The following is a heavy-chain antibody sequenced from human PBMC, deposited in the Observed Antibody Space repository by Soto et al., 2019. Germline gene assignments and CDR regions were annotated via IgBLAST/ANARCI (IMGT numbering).Heavy chain of an antibody. Sequence: SETXSLXXTVSGGXVSXXSXXXXXXRQXXXXXLEWIGYIYYSGSTNYNPSLKSRVTISVDTSKNQFSLKLSSVTAADTAVYYCARAVAYYYDSSGYYWFDPWGQGTLVTVSS. CDR1: GGXVSXXSXX. V-gene: IGHV4-61*01. CDR3: ARAVAYYYDSSGYYWFDP. D-gene: IGHD3-22*01. CDR2: IYYSGST. J-gene: IGHJ5*02.